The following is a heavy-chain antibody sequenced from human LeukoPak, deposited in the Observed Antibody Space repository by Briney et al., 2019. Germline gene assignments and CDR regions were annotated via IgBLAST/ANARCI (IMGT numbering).Heavy chain of an antibody. V-gene: IGHV3-30*03. CDR2: ISYDGSNK. CDR1: GFTFSDYG. J-gene: IGHJ4*02. Sequence: PGGSLRLSCAASGFTFSDYGMHWVRQAPGKGLEWVAVISYDGSNKYYADSVKGRFTISRDNSKNTLYLQMNSLRAEDTAVYYCARVKSPRHYYDSSGFNDYWGQGTLVTVSS. CDR3: ARVKSPRHYYDSSGFNDY. D-gene: IGHD3-22*01.